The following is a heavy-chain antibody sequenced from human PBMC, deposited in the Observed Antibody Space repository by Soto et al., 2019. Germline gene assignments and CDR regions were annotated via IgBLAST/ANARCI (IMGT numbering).Heavy chain of an antibody. D-gene: IGHD3-3*01. Sequence: SENLYLTCAVYGGSISSGGYSWSWIRQPPGKGLEWIGYIYHSGSTYYNPSLKSRVTISVDRSKNQFPLKLSSVTAADTAVYFCASTLEWFCSFHYRCQGTLLTLSS. J-gene: IGHJ4*02. CDR1: GGSISSGGYS. CDR2: IYHSGST. CDR3: ASTLEWFCSFHY. V-gene: IGHV4-30-2*01.